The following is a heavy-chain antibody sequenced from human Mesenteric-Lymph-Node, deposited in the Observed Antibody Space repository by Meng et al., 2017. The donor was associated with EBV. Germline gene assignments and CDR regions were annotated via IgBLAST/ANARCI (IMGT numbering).Heavy chain of an antibody. CDR2: INVGKGDT. CDR1: GYTFTSYA. V-gene: IGHV1-3*01. Sequence: QAHVVQSGGAVKKPGASVKVSCKASGYTFTSYAMHWVRQAPGQRLEWMGWINVGKGDTKYSQKFQGRVTITRDTSASTAYMELSSLRSEDTTVYYCARDSSGDSRFFDPWGQGTLVTVSS. CDR3: ARDSSGDSRFFDP. D-gene: IGHD6-19*01. J-gene: IGHJ5*02.